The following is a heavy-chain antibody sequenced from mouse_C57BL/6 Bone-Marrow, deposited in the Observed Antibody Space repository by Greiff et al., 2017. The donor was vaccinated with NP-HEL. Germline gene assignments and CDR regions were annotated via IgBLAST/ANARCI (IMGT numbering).Heavy chain of an antibody. CDR1: GFTFSSYG. Sequence: EVQLVESGGDLVKPGGSLKLSCAASGFTFSSYGMSWVRQTPDKRLECVATISSGGSYTYYPDSVKGRFTISRDNAKNTLYLQMSSLKSEDTAMYYCARHRTIVRYYFDYWGQGTTLTVSS. CDR2: ISSGGSYT. J-gene: IGHJ2*01. CDR3: ARHRTIVRYYFDY. D-gene: IGHD2-5*01. V-gene: IGHV5-6*01.